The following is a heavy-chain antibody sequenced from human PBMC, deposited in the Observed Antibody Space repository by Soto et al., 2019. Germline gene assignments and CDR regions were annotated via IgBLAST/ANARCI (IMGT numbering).Heavy chain of an antibody. D-gene: IGHD3-3*01. CDR1: RYSFTSYW. J-gene: IGHJ4*02. CDR2: IYPGDSET. Sequence: PGESLKISCKASRYSFTSYWIGWVRQKPGKGLEWMGIIYPGDSETRYSPSFQGQVTISADKSINTAYLQWSSLKASDTANYYCARLGDGFNPYYFDSWGQGTLVIVSS. V-gene: IGHV5-51*01. CDR3: ARLGDGFNPYYFDS.